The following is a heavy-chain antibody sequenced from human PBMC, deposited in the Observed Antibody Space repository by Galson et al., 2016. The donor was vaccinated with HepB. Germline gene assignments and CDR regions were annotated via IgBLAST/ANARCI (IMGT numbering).Heavy chain of an antibody. V-gene: IGHV3-7*03. CDR3: VRELSYSGRDY. CDR1: GFTFGSFW. Sequence: SLRLSCATSGFTFGSFWMNWVRQAPGKGPEWVANIQQDGSERNYLDSVKGRFTISRDNAEQSLYLQMNSLRVEDTAVYYCVRELSYSGRDYWGQGTLVTVSS. J-gene: IGHJ4*02. D-gene: IGHD6-13*01. CDR2: IQQDGSER.